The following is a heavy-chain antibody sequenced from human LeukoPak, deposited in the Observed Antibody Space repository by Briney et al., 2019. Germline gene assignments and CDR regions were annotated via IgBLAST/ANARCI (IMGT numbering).Heavy chain of an antibody. D-gene: IGHD2-8*01. CDR1: GYNFISYY. CDR3: AREDVVLVDAVRYYYYGMDV. Sequence: GASVKASCKASGYNFISYYMHWVRQAPGQGVEWMGIINPSSGSTSYAQKFQDRVTMTRDTSTSTVYMELSSLKSEDTAVYYCAREDVVLVDAVRYYYYGMDVWGQGTTVTVSS. V-gene: IGHV1-46*01. J-gene: IGHJ6*02. CDR2: INPSSGST.